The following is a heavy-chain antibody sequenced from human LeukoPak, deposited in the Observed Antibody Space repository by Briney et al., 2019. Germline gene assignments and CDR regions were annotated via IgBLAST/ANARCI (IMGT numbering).Heavy chain of an antibody. D-gene: IGHD3-22*01. CDR1: GGSLSPYY. CDR2: INKSGST. CDR3: ATLGGLYYESHGYPDFDH. J-gene: IGHJ4*02. Sequence: SETLSLACTVSGGSLSPYYWSWIRQPPGGGLEWLGEINKSGSTNYNPSLKSRVTISLEKFKNHFSLKLTSVTAADTAVYYCATLGGLYYESHGYPDFDHWGQGTLVTVSS. V-gene: IGHV4-34*01.